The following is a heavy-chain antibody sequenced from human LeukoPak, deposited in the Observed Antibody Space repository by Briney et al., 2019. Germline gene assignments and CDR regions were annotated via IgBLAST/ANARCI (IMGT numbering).Heavy chain of an antibody. Sequence: GGSLRLSCAASGFTFDDYTMHRVRQAPGKGLEWVSLISWDGGSTYYADSVKGRFTISRDNSKNSLYLQMNSLRTEDTALYYCAKDPWELPQENYYYGMDVWGQGTTVTVSS. CDR3: AKDPWELPQENYYYGMDV. D-gene: IGHD1-26*01. CDR2: ISWDGGST. J-gene: IGHJ6*02. CDR1: GFTFDDYT. V-gene: IGHV3-43*01.